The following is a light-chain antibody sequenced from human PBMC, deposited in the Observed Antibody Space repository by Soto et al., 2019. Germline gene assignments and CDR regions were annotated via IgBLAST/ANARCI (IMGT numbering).Light chain of an antibody. CDR1: CTDVGDSNH. J-gene: IGLJ1*01. V-gene: IGLV2-14*01. Sequence: QSALTQPASVSGSPGQSITISCTGTCTDVGDSNHVSWYQHHPGKAPKLIIYEVSYRPSGVSNRFSGSKSAYTASLTISGLQAEDEADYYCNSQTTSGIRVFGTGTKVTVL. CDR3: NSQTTSGIRV. CDR2: EVS.